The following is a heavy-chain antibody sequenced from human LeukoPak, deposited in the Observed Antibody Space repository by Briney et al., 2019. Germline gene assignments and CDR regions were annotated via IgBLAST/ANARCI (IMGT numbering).Heavy chain of an antibody. V-gene: IGHV4-30-2*01. CDR1: GGSISSGGYY. Sequence: SETLSLTCTVSGGSISSGGYYWSWIRQPPGKGLEWIGYIYHSGSTYYNPSLKSRVTISVDRSKNQFSLKLSSVTAADTAVYYCARERRYYDSSGLFDYWGQGTLVTVSS. J-gene: IGHJ4*02. CDR3: ARERRYYDSSGLFDY. CDR2: IYHSGST. D-gene: IGHD3-22*01.